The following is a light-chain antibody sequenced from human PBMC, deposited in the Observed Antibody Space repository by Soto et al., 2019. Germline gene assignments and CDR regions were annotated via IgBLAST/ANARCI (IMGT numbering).Light chain of an antibody. CDR1: QSVSSS. V-gene: IGKV3-15*01. CDR3: QQYKNWLTWT. Sequence: EIVMTQSPATLSVSPGERATLSCRASQSVSSSLAWYQHKPGQAPRLLIYGASTRATGIPARFSGSGSGTEFTLTISSLQSKDLAVYYCQQYKNWLTWTFGQGTKVEI. CDR2: GAS. J-gene: IGKJ1*01.